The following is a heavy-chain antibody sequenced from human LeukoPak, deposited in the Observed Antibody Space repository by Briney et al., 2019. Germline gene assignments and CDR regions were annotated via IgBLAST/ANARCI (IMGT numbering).Heavy chain of an antibody. CDR2: IYYSGST. D-gene: IGHD6-19*01. V-gene: IGHV4-31*03. Sequence: PSQTLSLTCTVSGVSISSGGYYWSWIRPHPGKGLEWIGYIYYSGSTYYDPSLKSRVTISVDTSKNQFSLKLSSVTAADTAVYYCARERGYSSGWYNWFDPWGRGTLVTVSS. CDR1: GVSISSGGYY. J-gene: IGHJ5*02. CDR3: ARERGYSSGWYNWFDP.